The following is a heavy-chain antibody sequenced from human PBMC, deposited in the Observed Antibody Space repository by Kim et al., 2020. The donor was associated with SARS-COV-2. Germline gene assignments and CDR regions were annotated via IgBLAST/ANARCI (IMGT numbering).Heavy chain of an antibody. CDR2: ISGSGGST. V-gene: IGHV3-23*01. Sequence: GGSLRLSCAASGFTFSSYAMSWVRQAPGKGLEWVSAISGSGGSTYYADSVKGRFTISRDNSKNTLYLQMNSLRAEDTAVYYCAKGLNLVVAATVGYYYYGMDVWGQGTTVTVSS. J-gene: IGHJ6*02. CDR1: GFTFSSYA. CDR3: AKGLNLVVAATVGYYYYGMDV. D-gene: IGHD2-15*01.